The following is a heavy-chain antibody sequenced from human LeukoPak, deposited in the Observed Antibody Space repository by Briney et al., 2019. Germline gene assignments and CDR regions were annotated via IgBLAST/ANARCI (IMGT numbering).Heavy chain of an antibody. CDR3: TADRGPTKFDP. Sequence: GGSLRLSCAASGFTFSNAWMSWVRQAPGKGLEWVGRIKRKTDGGTTDYAAPVKGRFIISRDDSKNTLYLQMNSLKTEDTAVYYCTADRGPTKFDPWGQGTLVTVSS. CDR2: IKRKTDGGTT. V-gene: IGHV3-15*01. CDR1: GFTFSNAW. J-gene: IGHJ5*02. D-gene: IGHD3-10*01.